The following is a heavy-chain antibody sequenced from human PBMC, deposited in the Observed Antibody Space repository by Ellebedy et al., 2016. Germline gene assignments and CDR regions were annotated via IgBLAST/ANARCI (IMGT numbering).Heavy chain of an antibody. CDR3: AKCRHSTGCLLDS. Sequence: GESLKISCAASGFTFSSYAMNWVRQAPGKGLEWVSVISTSGGTTYYADSVKGRFTISRDSSKDTLYLEMDSLRADDTAIYYCAKCRHSTGCLLDSWGQGTLVTVSS. CDR1: GFTFSSYA. V-gene: IGHV3-23*01. CDR2: ISTSGGTT. D-gene: IGHD6-19*01. J-gene: IGHJ4*02.